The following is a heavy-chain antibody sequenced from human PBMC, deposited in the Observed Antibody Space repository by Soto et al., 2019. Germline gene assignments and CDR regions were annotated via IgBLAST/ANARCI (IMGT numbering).Heavy chain of an antibody. CDR2: IIPIFGTA. CDR1: GGTFSSYA. CDR3: ARSARRDGYNNFDY. V-gene: IGHV1-69*13. Sequence: SVEVSCKASGGTFSSYAISWVRQAPGQGLEWMGGIIPIFGTANYAQKFQGRVTITADESTSTAYMELSSLRSEDTAVYYCARSARRDGYNNFDYWGQGTLVTVSS. D-gene: IGHD5-12*01. J-gene: IGHJ4*02.